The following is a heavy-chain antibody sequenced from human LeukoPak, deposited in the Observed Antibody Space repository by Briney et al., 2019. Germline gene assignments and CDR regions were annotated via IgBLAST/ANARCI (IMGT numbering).Heavy chain of an antibody. V-gene: IGHV3-13*01. CDR3: ARRANGDYGRWYYDL. J-gene: IGHJ2*01. CDR2: IGTAGDT. CDR1: GFTFSSYD. Sequence: GGSLRLSCAASGFTFSSYDMHWVRQATGKGLEWVSAIGTAGDTYYPGSVKGRFTISRENAKNSLYLQMNSLRAGDTAVYYCARRANGDYGRWYYDLWGRGTLVSVSS. D-gene: IGHD4-17*01.